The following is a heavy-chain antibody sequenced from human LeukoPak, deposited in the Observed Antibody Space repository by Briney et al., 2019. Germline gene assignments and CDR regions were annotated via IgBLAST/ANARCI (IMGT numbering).Heavy chain of an antibody. V-gene: IGHV3-33*08. D-gene: IGHD2-21*01. J-gene: IGHJ6*02. CDR1: GFTFRSYE. Sequence: GGSLRLSCAASGFTFRSYEMNWVRQAPGKGLGWVVVIWYNGSNEYYTDSVKGRFTISRDNSKNTLPLQMNSLRAEDTAFYYCARSKGIPGYYYGMDVWGQGTTVTVSS. CDR2: IWYNGSNE. CDR3: ARSKGIPGYYYGMDV.